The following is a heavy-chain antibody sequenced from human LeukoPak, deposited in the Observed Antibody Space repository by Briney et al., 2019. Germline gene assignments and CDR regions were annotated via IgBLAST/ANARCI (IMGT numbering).Heavy chain of an antibody. D-gene: IGHD3-10*01. J-gene: IGHJ4*02. CDR1: GYSFTGYY. V-gene: IGHV1-2*02. CDR3: ARGVYYYGSGSD. CDR2: INPNSGGT. Sequence: GASVKVSCKASGYSFTGYYMHWVRQAPGQGLEWMGWINPNSGGTSYAQKFQGRVTMTRDTSISTAYMEMSRLRSDDTAVYYCARGVYYYGSGSDWGQGTLVTVSS.